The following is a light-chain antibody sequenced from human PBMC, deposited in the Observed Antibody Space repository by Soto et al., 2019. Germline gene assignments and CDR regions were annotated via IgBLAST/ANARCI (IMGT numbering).Light chain of an antibody. CDR3: EQSYSAPLTYPLT. CDR1: QSIGNY. CDR2: AAS. V-gene: IGKV1-39*01. J-gene: IGKJ4*01. Sequence: DIQMTQSPSSLSASVGDRVIITCRASQSIGNYLSWYHQKPGKAPKLLIYAASSLESGVPPRFSGGGSGTDFTLTISSLQPEDFATYYCEQSYSAPLTYPLTFGGGTKVEVK.